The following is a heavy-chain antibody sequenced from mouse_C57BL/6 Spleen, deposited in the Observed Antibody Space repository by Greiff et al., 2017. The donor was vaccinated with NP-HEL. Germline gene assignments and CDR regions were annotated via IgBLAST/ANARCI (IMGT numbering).Heavy chain of an antibody. Sequence: QVQLKQPGAELVMPGASVKLSCKASGYTFTSYWMHWVKQRPGQGLEWIGEIDPSDSYTNYNQKFKGKSTLTADKSSSTAYMQLSSRTSEDSAVYYCARGYFDYWGQGTTLTVSS. CDR3: ARGYFDY. CDR2: IDPSDSYT. V-gene: IGHV1-69*01. CDR1: GYTFTSYW. J-gene: IGHJ2*01.